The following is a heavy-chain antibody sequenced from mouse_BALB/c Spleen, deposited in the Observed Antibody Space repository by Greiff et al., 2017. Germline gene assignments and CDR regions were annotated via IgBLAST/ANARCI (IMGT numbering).Heavy chain of an antibody. CDR2: ISSGGGST. CDR3: ARASSSRFAY. CDR1: GFAFSSYD. D-gene: IGHD1-1*01. J-gene: IGHJ3*01. Sequence: EVKLVESGGGLVKPGGSLKLSCAASGFAFSSYDMSWVRQTPEKRLEWVAYISSGGGSTYYPDTVKGRFTISRDNAKNTLYLQMSSLKSEDTAMYYCARASSSRFAYWGQGTLGTVSA. V-gene: IGHV5-12-1*01.